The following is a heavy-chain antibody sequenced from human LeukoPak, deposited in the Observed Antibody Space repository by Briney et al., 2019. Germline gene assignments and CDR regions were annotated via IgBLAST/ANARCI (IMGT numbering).Heavy chain of an antibody. J-gene: IGHJ4*02. CDR3: ARDQNWDYEGSYFDY. CDR2: IYYNGST. Sequence: SETLSLTCTVSGGSISRHYWSWIRQPPGKGVEGMGHIYYNGSTNYNPSHKSRVTISVDTSKNQFSLKLSSVTAADTAVYYCARDQNWDYEGSYFDYGGQGTVATVSS. CDR1: GGSISRHY. V-gene: IGHV4-59*11. D-gene: IGHD1-7*01.